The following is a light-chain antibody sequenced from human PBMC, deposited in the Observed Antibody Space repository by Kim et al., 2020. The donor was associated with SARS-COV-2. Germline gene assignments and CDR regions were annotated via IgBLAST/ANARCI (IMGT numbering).Light chain of an antibody. CDR1: SLRSYY. V-gene: IGLV3-19*01. CDR2: GKN. J-gene: IGLJ2*01. Sequence: SSELTQDPAVSVALGQTVRITCQGDSLRSYYATWYQQKPGQAPILVIYGKNNRPSGIPDRFSGSSSGNPTSLTLTGTQAGDEADYYCNSRDSNDNVVFGG. CDR3: NSRDSNDNVV.